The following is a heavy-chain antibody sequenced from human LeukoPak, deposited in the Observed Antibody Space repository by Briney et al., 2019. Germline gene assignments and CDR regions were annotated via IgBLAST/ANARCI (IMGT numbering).Heavy chain of an antibody. V-gene: IGHV3-7*01. CDR1: GFTFSNYW. CDR3: ARAKEDYYGSGTYSTFD. Sequence: GGSLRLSCAASGFTFSNYWMTWVRQAPGKGLQWVANIKDDGTERYYVGSVKGRFTISRDNARNSLFLQMYGLRPEDTAVYYCARAKEDYYGSGTYSTFDWGQGTLVTVSA. CDR2: IKDDGTER. D-gene: IGHD3-10*01. J-gene: IGHJ4*02.